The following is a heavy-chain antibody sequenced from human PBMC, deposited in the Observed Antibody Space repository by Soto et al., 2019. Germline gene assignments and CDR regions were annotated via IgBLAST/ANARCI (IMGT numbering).Heavy chain of an antibody. CDR2: ISAYNGNT. CDR1: GYTFTSYG. J-gene: IGHJ5*02. Sequence: ASVKVSCKASGYTFTSYGISWVRQAPGQGLEWMGWISAYNGNTNYAQKLQGRVTMTTDTSTSTAYMELRSLRSDDTAVYYCARDCSGGSCHRGWFDPWGQGALVTVSS. V-gene: IGHV1-18*01. CDR3: ARDCSGGSCHRGWFDP. D-gene: IGHD2-15*01.